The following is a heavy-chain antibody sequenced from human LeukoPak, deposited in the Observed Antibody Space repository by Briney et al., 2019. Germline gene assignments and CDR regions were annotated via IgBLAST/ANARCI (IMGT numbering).Heavy chain of an antibody. CDR1: GGSFSGYY. CDR2: INHSGST. V-gene: IGHV4-34*01. J-gene: IGHJ4*02. Sequence: SETLSLTCAVYGGSFSGYYWSWIRQPPGKGLEWIGEINHSGSTNYNPSLKSRVTIPVDTSKNQFSLKLSSVTAADTAVYYCARQPHDYGDYVYFDYWGQGTLVTVSS. CDR3: ARQPHDYGDYVYFDY. D-gene: IGHD4-17*01.